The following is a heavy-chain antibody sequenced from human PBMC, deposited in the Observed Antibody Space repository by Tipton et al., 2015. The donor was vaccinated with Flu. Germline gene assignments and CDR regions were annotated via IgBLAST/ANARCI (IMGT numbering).Heavy chain of an antibody. V-gene: IGHV3-23*01. CDR1: GFTFSSHA. Sequence: SLRLSCAASGFTFSSHAMSWVRQAPGKGLEWVSRIGGDGGGTYYADSVKGRFTISRDNSKNTLYLQMYSLRDEDTALYYCAKAKRYTSDLDFWGQGTLVTVSS. CDR2: IGGDGGGT. D-gene: IGHD6-19*01. CDR3: AKAKRYTSDLDF. J-gene: IGHJ4*02.